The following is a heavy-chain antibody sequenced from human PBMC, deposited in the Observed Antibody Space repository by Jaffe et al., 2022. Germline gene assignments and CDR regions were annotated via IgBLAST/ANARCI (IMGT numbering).Heavy chain of an antibody. V-gene: IGHV3-30*18. D-gene: IGHD3-3*01. CDR3: AKAEYTIFGVVTPAYYFDY. CDR1: GFTFSSYG. CDR2: ISYDGSNK. J-gene: IGHJ4*02. Sequence: QVQLVESGGGVVQPGRSLRLSCAASGFTFSSYGMHWVRQAPGKGLEWVAVISYDGSNKYYADSVKGRFTISRDNSKNTLYLQMNSLRAEDTAVYYCAKAEYTIFGVVTPAYYFDYWGQGTLVTVSS.